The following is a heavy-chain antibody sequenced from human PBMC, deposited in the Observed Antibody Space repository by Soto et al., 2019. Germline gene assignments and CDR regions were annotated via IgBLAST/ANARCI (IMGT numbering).Heavy chain of an antibody. Sequence: LRLSCAASGFIFKMYWMHWVRQSPGKGLVWISRIYNDGTYSDYADSVRGRFTISRDNVNDTLYLQMNNLRAEDSGLYYCTRGPRPISTGTGAYWGQGTPVTVS. D-gene: IGHD3-10*01. CDR1: GFIFKMYW. V-gene: IGHV3-74*01. CDR2: IYNDGTYS. J-gene: IGHJ4*02. CDR3: TRGPRPISTGTGAY.